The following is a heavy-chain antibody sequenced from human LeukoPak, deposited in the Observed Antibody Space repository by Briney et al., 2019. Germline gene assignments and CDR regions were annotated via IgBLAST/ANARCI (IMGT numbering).Heavy chain of an antibody. V-gene: IGHV1-24*01. J-gene: IGHJ2*01. CDR2: FDPEDGET. D-gene: IGHD1-1*01. Sequence: GASVKVSCKVSGYTLTELSMHWVRQAPGKGLEWMGGFDPEDGETIYAQKFQGRVTMTEDTSTDTAYMELSSLRSDDTAVYYCATVIPQLEIAGFDLWGRGTLVTVSS. CDR1: GYTLTELS. CDR3: ATVIPQLEIAGFDL.